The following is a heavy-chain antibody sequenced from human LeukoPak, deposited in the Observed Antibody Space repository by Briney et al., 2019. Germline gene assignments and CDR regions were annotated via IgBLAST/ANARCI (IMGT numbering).Heavy chain of an antibody. D-gene: IGHD3-3*01. CDR3: ANQRGYDFWSGYPGDY. CDR2: ISGSGGST. Sequence: GGSLRLSCAASGFTFSSYAMSWVRQAPGKGLEWVSAISGSGGSTYYADSVKGRFTISRDNSKNTLYLQMNSLRAEDTAVYYCANQRGYDFWSGYPGDYWGQGTLVTVSS. V-gene: IGHV3-23*01. J-gene: IGHJ4*02. CDR1: GFTFSSYA.